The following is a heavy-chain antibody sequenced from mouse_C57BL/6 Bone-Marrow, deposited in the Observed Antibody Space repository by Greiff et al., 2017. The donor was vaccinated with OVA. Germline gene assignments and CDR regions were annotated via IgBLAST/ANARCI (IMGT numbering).Heavy chain of an antibody. Sequence: QVQLQQSGAELARPGASVKLSCKASGYTFTSYGISWVKQRTGQGLEWIGEIYPRSGNTYYNEKFKGKATLTADKSSSTAYMELRSLTSEDSAVYFCARRVTVVALKFDYWGQGTTLTVSS. CDR1: GYTFTSYG. CDR3: ARRVTVVALKFDY. V-gene: IGHV1-81*01. J-gene: IGHJ2*01. CDR2: IYPRSGNT. D-gene: IGHD1-1*01.